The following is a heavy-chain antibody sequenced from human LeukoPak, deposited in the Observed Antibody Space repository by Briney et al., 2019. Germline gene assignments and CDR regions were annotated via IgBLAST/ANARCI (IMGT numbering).Heavy chain of an antibody. V-gene: IGHV1-46*01. CDR3: ARGGGGVPAANREYYFDY. J-gene: IGHJ4*02. CDR2: INPTGGRA. CDR1: GYTFTTYY. Sequence: ASVKVSCKASGYTFTTYYMHWVRQAPGQGLEWMGIINPTGGRARYAQKFQGRITMTRDTSTSTVYMEVSSLRSEDSAVYYCARGGGGVPAANREYYFDYWGQGTLVTVSS. D-gene: IGHD2-2*01.